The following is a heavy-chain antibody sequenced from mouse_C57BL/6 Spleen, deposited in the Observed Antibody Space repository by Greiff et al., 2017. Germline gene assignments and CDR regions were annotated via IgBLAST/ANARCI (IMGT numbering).Heavy chain of an antibody. CDR3: ARWSGSHWYFDV. J-gene: IGHJ1*03. V-gene: IGHV1-59*01. CDR1: GYTFTSYW. D-gene: IGHD1-3*01. Sequence: QVQLQQPGAELVRPGTSVKLSCKASGYTFTSYWMHWVKQRPGQGLEWIGVIDPSDSYTNYNQKFKGKATLTVDTSSSTAYMQLSSLTSEDSAVYYGARWSGSHWYFDVWGTGTTVTVSS. CDR2: IDPSDSYT.